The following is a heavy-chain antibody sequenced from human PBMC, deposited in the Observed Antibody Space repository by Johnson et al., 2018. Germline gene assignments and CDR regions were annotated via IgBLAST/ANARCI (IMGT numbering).Heavy chain of an antibody. J-gene: IGHJ4*02. CDR3: VRGRLGELEY. Sequence: QVQLQESGPGLVKPSETLSLTCTVSGGSISRHSWTWIRQPPGKGLEYIGSIDHSGVTDFNPSLTSRVSMSVDSSKIHFSLNLNSVTAADTAVYYCVRGRLGELEYWGQGTLVIVSS. CDR1: GGSISRHS. V-gene: IGHV4-59*11. CDR2: IDHSGVT. D-gene: IGHD3-16*01.